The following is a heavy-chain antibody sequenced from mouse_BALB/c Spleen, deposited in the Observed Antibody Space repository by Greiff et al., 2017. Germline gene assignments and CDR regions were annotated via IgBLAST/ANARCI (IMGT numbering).Heavy chain of an antibody. CDR1: GFTFSSYG. CDR2: ISSGGSYT. Sequence: EVKLVESGGDLVKPGGSLKLSCAASGFTFSSYGMSWVRQTPDKRLEWVATISSGGSYTYYPDSVKGRFTISRDNAKNTLYLQMSSLKSEDTAVYYGARHETTGVDNGGCFDYWGQGTTLTVSS. V-gene: IGHV5-6*01. CDR3: ARHETTGVDNGGCFDY. D-gene: IGHD1-1*02. J-gene: IGHJ2*01.